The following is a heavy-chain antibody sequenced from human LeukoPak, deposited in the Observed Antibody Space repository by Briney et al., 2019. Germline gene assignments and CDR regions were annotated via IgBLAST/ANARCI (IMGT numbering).Heavy chain of an antibody. CDR2: IKFDGSEK. D-gene: IGHD2-2*01. J-gene: IGHJ6*03. V-gene: IGHV3-7*01. CDR1: GFTFSNYW. Sequence: PGGSLRLSCAASGFTFSNYWMTWVRQAPGKGLEWVASIKFDGSEKYYVDSVKGRFTISRDNAKNSLYLQMNSLRAEDTAVYYCARGDCSSTSCYGYYYYMDVWGKGTTVTVSS. CDR3: ARGDCSSTSCYGYYYYMDV.